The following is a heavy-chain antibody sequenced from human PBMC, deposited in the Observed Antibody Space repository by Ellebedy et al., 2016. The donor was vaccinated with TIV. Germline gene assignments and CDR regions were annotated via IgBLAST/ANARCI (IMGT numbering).Heavy chain of an antibody. V-gene: IGHV3-7*03. CDR2: IKQDGSDK. CDR3: AKNLRGGGLDY. J-gene: IGHJ4*02. CDR1: GFTFSSYW. Sequence: GESLKISXAASGFTFSSYWMHWVRQAPGKGLEWVANIKQDGSDKYYVDSVKGRFTISRDNAKNSLYLQINSLRAEDTAVYYCAKNLRGGGLDYWGQGTLVTVSS. D-gene: IGHD3-16*01.